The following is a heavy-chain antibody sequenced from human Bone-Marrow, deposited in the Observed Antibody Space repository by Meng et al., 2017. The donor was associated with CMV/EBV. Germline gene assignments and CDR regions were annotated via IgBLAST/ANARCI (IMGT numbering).Heavy chain of an antibody. CDR2: INHSGST. Sequence: GSLRLSCAVYGGSFSGYYWSWIRQPPGKGLEWIGEINHSGSTNYNPSLKSRVTISVDTSKNQFSLKLSSVTAADTAVYYCARGGKIFGVVDIYYYYYGMDVWGQGTTVTVSS. CDR1: GGSFSGYY. D-gene: IGHD3-3*01. V-gene: IGHV4-34*01. CDR3: ARGGKIFGVVDIYYYYYGMDV. J-gene: IGHJ6*02.